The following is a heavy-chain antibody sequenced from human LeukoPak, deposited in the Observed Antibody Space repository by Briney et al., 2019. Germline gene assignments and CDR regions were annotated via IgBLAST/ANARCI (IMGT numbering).Heavy chain of an antibody. V-gene: IGHV3-33*08. D-gene: IGHD1-26*01. CDR1: GFTFSSYG. Sequence: GRSLRLSCAASGFTFSSYGMHWVRQAPGKGLEWVAVIWYGGSNKYYADSVKGRFTISRDNSKNTLYLQMNSLRAEDTAVYYCARDGVGASPVDYWGQGTLVTVSS. CDR3: ARDGVGASPVDY. J-gene: IGHJ4*02. CDR2: IWYGGSNK.